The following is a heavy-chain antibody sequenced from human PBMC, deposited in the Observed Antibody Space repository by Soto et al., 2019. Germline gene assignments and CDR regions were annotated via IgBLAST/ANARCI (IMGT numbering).Heavy chain of an antibody. D-gene: IGHD3-22*01. J-gene: IGHJ4*02. V-gene: IGHV1-58*01. CDR1: GFTFTSSA. Sequence: SLKVSCKASGFTFTSSAVQWVRQARGQRLEWIGWIIVGSGNTNYAQKFQGRVTMTRNTSVSTAYMELSSLRSEDTAVYYCARVGESYYDSSGYPDYWGQGTLVTSPQ. CDR2: IIVGSGNT. CDR3: ARVGESYYDSSGYPDY.